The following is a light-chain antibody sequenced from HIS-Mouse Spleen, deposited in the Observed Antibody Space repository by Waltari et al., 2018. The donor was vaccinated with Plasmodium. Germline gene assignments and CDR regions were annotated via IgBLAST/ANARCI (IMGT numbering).Light chain of an antibody. V-gene: IGLV2-8*01. Sequence: QSALTQPPSASGSPGQSVPISCTGTSSDVGGYNYVSWYQQHPGKAPKLMIYEVSKRPSGCPDRCSGSKSGNTASLTVSGLQAEDEADYYCSSYAGSNKVFGGGTKLTVL. CDR2: EVS. J-gene: IGLJ2*01. CDR3: SSYAGSNKV. CDR1: SSDVGGYNY.